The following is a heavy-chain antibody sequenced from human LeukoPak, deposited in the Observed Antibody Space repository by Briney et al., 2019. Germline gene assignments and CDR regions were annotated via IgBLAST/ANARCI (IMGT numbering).Heavy chain of an antibody. Sequence: GGSLRLSCAASGFTFDDYAMHWVRQARGKGLEWVSGFSWNSGSIGYADCVKGRFTISRDNAKNALYLQMNSLRAEDTAVYYCAKGWAGEGGGGGGFDYWGQGTLVTVSS. CDR2: FSWNSGSI. V-gene: IGHV3-9*01. CDR1: GFTFDDYA. J-gene: IGHJ4*02. D-gene: IGHD3-16*01. CDR3: AKGWAGEGGGGGGFDY.